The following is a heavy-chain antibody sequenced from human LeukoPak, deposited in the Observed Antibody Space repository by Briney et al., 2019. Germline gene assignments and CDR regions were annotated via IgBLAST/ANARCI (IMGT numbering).Heavy chain of an antibody. J-gene: IGHJ5*02. Sequence: PSETLSLTCTVSGYSISSGYYWGWIRQPPGKGLEWIGSIYHSGSTYYNPSLKSRVTISVDTSKNQFSLKLSSVTAADTAVYYCARESARILRYSAWFDPWGQGTLVTVSS. D-gene: IGHD3-9*01. CDR3: ARESARILRYSAWFDP. V-gene: IGHV4-38-2*02. CDR2: IYHSGST. CDR1: GYSISSGYY.